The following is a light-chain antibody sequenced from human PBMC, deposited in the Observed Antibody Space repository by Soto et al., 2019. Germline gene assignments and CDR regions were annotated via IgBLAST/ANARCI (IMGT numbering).Light chain of an antibody. CDR1: QSVTTR. V-gene: IGKV3-20*01. J-gene: IGKJ5*01. Sequence: IVLTQSPGTLSLSPGERVTRSCRASQSVTTRLAWYQHKPGQAPRLLMSGASSRASGVPVRFSGSGSGTDFTLTISRLEPEDFALYCCQQYGGSPITFGLGTRLEIK. CDR3: QQYGGSPIT. CDR2: GAS.